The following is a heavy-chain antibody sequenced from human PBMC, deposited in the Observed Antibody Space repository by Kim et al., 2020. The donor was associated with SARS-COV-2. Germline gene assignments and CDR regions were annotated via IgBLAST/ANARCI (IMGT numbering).Heavy chain of an antibody. Sequence: GGSLRLSCAASGFIFSNYGMNWVRQAPGKGLEWVSYISSSSSTKYYADSVKGRFTISRDNAKNSLYLQMNSLRAEDTAVYYCASGGYSGSSYWGQGTLVTVSS. V-gene: IGHV3-48*04. CDR2: ISSSSSTK. CDR1: GFIFSNYG. J-gene: IGHJ4*02. CDR3: ASGGYSGSSY. D-gene: IGHD5-12*01.